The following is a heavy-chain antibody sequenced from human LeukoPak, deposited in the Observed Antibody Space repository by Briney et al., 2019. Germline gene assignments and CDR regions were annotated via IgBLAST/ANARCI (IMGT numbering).Heavy chain of an antibody. CDR2: INPNSGGT. D-gene: IGHD6-19*01. CDR3: ARRESTGGWYIRLDRSFDY. Sequence: ASVKASCKASGYTFTGYYMHWVRQAPGQGLEWMGWINPNSGGTNYAQKFQGRVTMTRDTSISTAYMELSRLRSDDTAVYYCARRESTGGWYIRLDRSFDYWGQGTLVTVSS. J-gene: IGHJ4*02. CDR1: GYTFTGYY. V-gene: IGHV1-2*02.